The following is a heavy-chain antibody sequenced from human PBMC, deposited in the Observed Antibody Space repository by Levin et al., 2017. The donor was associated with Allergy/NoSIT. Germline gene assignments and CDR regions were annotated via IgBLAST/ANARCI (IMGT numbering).Heavy chain of an antibody. D-gene: IGHD6-6*01. J-gene: IGHJ6*02. V-gene: IGHV1-18*01. Sequence: ASVKVSCKASGYTFTSYGISWVRQAPGQGLEWMGWISAYNGNTNYAQKLQGRVTMTTDTSTSTAYMELRSLRSDDTAVYYCARDPRVVAARPYYYGMDVWGQGTTVTVSS. CDR2: ISAYNGNT. CDR3: ARDPRVVAARPYYYGMDV. CDR1: GYTFTSYG.